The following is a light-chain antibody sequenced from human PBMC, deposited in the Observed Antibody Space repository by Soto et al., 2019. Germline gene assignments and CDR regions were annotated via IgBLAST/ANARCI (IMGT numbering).Light chain of an antibody. Sequence: QSALTQPASVSGSPGQSIAISCAGTSSDIGTYNHVSWYQQHPGKAPQLIIYEDINRPSGVPVRFSASKSYTSASLAISGLQSEDEADYYCATWDDGVFVFGIGTKGTVL. J-gene: IGLJ1*01. CDR2: EDI. V-gene: IGLV2-14*01. CDR3: ATWDDGVFV. CDR1: SSDIGTYNH.